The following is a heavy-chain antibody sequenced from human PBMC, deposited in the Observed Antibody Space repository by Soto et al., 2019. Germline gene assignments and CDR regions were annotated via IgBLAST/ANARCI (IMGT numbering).Heavy chain of an antibody. D-gene: IGHD2-21*01. J-gene: IGHJ4*02. CDR2: IHDTGIT. Sequence: QVQLQESGSGLVKPSETPSPTCTVSGGSLSGHHWGWILKPPGKGLEWIGYIHDTGITNYAPALKSRVCMSRDTSKNQFSLNLTSVTAGDTAVSFSARMEVAISYFFDYWGQGSLATVSS. CDR3: ARMEVAISYFFDY. V-gene: IGHV4-59*11. CDR1: GGSLSGHH.